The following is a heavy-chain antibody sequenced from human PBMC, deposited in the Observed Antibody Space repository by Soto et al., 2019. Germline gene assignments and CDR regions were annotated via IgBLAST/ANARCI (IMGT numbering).Heavy chain of an antibody. CDR2: ISAHNGNT. CDR3: ARGRKGDY. J-gene: IGHJ4*02. Sequence: QVHLVQSGAEVKKPGASVKVSCKASGYTFTSYGITWVRQAPGQGLEWMGWISAHNGNTDYAQKLQGRVIVTRDTYTRPADMELRSLSTDDTAVYYCARGRKGDYWGPGALVTVSS. D-gene: IGHD3-10*01. V-gene: IGHV1-18*01. CDR1: GYTFTSYG.